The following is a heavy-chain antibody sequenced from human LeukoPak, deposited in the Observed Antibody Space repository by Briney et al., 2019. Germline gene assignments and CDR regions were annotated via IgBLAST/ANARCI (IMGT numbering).Heavy chain of an antibody. CDR3: VEDRRGYSGYGEDFDI. J-gene: IGHJ3*02. V-gene: IGHV3-64D*06. CDR1: GFTFSSYA. D-gene: IGHD5-12*01. CDR2: ISSNGGST. Sequence: GGSLRLSCSASGFTFSSYAMHWVRQAPGKGLEYVSAISSNGGSTYYADSVKGRFTISRDNSKNTLYLQMSSLRAEDTAVYYCVEDRRGYSGYGEDFDIWGQGTMVTVSS.